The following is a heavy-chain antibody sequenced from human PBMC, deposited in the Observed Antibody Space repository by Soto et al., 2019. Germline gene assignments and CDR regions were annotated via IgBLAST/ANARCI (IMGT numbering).Heavy chain of an antibody. D-gene: IGHD2-2*01. Sequence: ASVKVSCKASGYTFTSYYMHWVRQAPGQGLEWMGIINPSGGSTSYAQKFQGRVTMTRDTSTSTVYMELSSLRSEDTAVYYCARSQGSSISLEIYDYYYYGLAVWGQGTTVTVSS. CDR3: ARSQGSSISLEIYDYYYYGLAV. J-gene: IGHJ6*02. CDR1: GYTFTSYY. CDR2: INPSGGST. V-gene: IGHV1-46*01.